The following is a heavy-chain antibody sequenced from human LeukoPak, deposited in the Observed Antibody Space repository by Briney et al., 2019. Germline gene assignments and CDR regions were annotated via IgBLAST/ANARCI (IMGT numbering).Heavy chain of an antibody. CDR1: GGSISSYY. D-gene: IGHD3-10*01. Sequence: SETLSLTSTVSGGSISSYYWSWLRQPPGKGLEWIGYIYYSGSTNYNPSLKSRVTISVDTSKNQFSLKLSSVTAADTAVYYCARDAPNGSGSSWGQGTLVTVSS. V-gene: IGHV4-59*01. CDR3: ARDAPNGSGSS. J-gene: IGHJ5*02. CDR2: IYYSGST.